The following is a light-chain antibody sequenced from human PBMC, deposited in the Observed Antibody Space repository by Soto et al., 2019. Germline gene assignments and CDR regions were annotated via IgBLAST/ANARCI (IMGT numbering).Light chain of an antibody. CDR1: SSNIGSNT. Sequence: QSGLTQPPSASGTPGQRVTISFSGSSSNIGSNTVNWYQQPPGTAPKLLIYSNNQRPSGVPDRFSGSKSGTSASLAISGLQSEDEADYYCAAWDDSLNGYVFGTGTKVTVL. V-gene: IGLV1-44*01. CDR2: SNN. CDR3: AAWDDSLNGYV. J-gene: IGLJ1*01.